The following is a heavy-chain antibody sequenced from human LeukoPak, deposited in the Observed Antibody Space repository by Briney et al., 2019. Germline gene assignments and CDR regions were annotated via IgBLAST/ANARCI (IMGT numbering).Heavy chain of an antibody. CDR3: ARHLGPGWHAMDV. J-gene: IGHJ6*02. V-gene: IGHV4-59*08. D-gene: IGHD2-15*01. CDR1: GGSISSDY. CDR2: VYYSGST. Sequence: PSETLSLTCTVSGGSISSDYWSWIRQPPGKGLEWIGYVYYSGSTNYNPSLKSRVTISVETSKTQFSLRLSSVTAADTAVYYCARHLGPGWHAMDVWGQGTTVTVSS.